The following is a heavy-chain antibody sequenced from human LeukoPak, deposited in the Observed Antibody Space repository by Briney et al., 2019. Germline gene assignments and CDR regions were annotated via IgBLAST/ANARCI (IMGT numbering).Heavy chain of an antibody. CDR2: IYYSGSS. CDR1: DDSFSSSSYY. D-gene: IGHD4-17*01. J-gene: IGHJ4*02. Sequence: SETLSLTCTVSDDSFSSSSYYWGWIRQPPGKGLEWIGSIYYSGSSYYTPSLKSRLTIFVGTSKNLFSLRLSSVTAADTAVYYCARLAYDGDYVNSWGQGTLVTVSS. V-gene: IGHV4-39*01. CDR3: ARLAYDGDYVNS.